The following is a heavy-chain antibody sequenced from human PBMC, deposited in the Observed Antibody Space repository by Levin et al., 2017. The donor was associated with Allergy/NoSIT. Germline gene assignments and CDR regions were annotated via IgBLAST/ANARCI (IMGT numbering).Heavy chain of an antibody. CDR3: ASGTAALSYYYYYYMDG. D-gene: IGHD6-6*01. CDR2: IIPIFGTA. V-gene: IGHV1-69*01. J-gene: IGHJ6*03. Sequence: GGRQSPGQGLEWMGGIIPIFGTANYAQKFQGRVTITADESTSTAYMELSSLRSEDTAVYYCASGTAALSYYYYYYMDGWGKGTTVTVSS.